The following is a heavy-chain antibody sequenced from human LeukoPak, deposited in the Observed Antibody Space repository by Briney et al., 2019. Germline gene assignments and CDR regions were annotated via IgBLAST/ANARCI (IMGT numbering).Heavy chain of an antibody. D-gene: IGHD6-13*01. J-gene: IGHJ3*02. CDR2: ISSGSSFI. Sequence: GGSQRLSCAASGFTFSSYSMNWVRQAPGKGLEWVSSISSGSSFIYYADSVKGRFTISRDNAKNSLYLQMNSLRAEDTAVYYCARDSGSPQDAFDIWGQGTMVTVSS. CDR3: ARDSGSPQDAFDI. CDR1: GFTFSSYS. V-gene: IGHV3-21*01.